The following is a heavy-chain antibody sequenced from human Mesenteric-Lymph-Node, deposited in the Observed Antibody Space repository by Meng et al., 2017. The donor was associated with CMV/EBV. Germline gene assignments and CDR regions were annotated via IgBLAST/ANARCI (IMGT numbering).Heavy chain of an antibody. CDR2: INPNSGVS. Sequence: QVPLVQSRAEVGKPGASVMVSCKASGYTFTDFYIHWVRQATGHGLEWMGRINPNSGVSNSAQNFQGRVTMTRNTSISTAYMELGRLTSDDTAVYYCARDNVNPEGFDPWGQGTLVTVSS. D-gene: IGHD2/OR15-2a*01. V-gene: IGHV1-2*06. CDR1: GYTFTDFY. J-gene: IGHJ5*02. CDR3: ARDNVNPEGFDP.